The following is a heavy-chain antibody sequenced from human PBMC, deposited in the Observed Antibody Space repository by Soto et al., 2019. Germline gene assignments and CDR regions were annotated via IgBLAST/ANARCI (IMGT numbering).Heavy chain of an antibody. CDR3: ATYGSGTYKPTTFDY. Sequence: QVQLQESGPGLVKPSQTLSLTCTVSGGSISSGGYYWSWIRQHPGKGLEWIGYIYYSGSTYYNPSRQSRVTISVDTSKNQFSLKLSSVTAADTAVYYCATYGSGTYKPTTFDYWGQGTLVTVSS. J-gene: IGHJ4*02. CDR2: IYYSGST. V-gene: IGHV4-31*03. D-gene: IGHD3-10*01. CDR1: GGSISSGGYY.